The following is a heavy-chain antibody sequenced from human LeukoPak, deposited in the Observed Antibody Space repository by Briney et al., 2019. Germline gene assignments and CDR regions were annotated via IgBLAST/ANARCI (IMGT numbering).Heavy chain of an antibody. CDR3: ARCPPPRGYSGYDWGFDY. CDR2: INYSGST. Sequence: PSETLSLTCAVSGGSFSGYYWSCIRQPPGKEREWIGEINYSGSTTYNPSFNSRVTIIVVTSKNQFSLKLSSVTAADTAVYYCARCPPPRGYSGYDWGFDYWGQGTLVTVSS. CDR1: GGSFSGYY. D-gene: IGHD5-12*01. J-gene: IGHJ4*02. V-gene: IGHV4-34*01.